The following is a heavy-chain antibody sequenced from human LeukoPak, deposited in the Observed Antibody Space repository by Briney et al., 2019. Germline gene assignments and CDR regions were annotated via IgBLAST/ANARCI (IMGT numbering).Heavy chain of an antibody. CDR2: IYYSGST. CDR1: GCSISSSSYY. J-gene: IGHJ3*02. D-gene: IGHD3-22*01. V-gene: IGHV4-39*01. Sequence: SETLSLTCTVSGCSISSSSYYWGWIRQPPGKGLEWIGSIYYSGSTYYNPSLKSRVTISVDTSKNQFSLKLSSVTAADTAVYYCASGLDSSGPRTFDIWGQGTMVTVSS. CDR3: ASGLDSSGPRTFDI.